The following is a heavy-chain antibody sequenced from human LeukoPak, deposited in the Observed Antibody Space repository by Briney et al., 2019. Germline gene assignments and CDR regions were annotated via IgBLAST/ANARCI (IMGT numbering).Heavy chain of an antibody. CDR1: GLSLSSHW. CDR3: ARVFDFWSGYYFDY. D-gene: IGHD3-3*01. V-gene: IGHV3-23*01. Sequence: GGSLRLSCAASGLSLSSHWMSWVRQAPGKGLEWVSTISSGGSTYYADSVKGRFTISRDNSKNTLYLQMNSLRAEDTAVYYCARVFDFWSGYYFDYWGQGTLVTVSS. CDR2: ISSGGST. J-gene: IGHJ4*02.